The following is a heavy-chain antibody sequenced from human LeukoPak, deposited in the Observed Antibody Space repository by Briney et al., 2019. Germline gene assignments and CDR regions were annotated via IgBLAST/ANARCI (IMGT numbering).Heavy chain of an antibody. J-gene: IGHJ5*02. CDR2: ISYDGSQH. CDR3: ARDPSSAPYSTYWAPNYFDP. D-gene: IGHD6-13*01. Sequence: PGRSLRLSCAASGFTFSTSAMHWVRQTPGKGLEWVALISYDGSQHYLADSLKGRFTISRDNSKNTLYLQMTSLRLDDTAMYYCARDPSSAPYSTYWAPNYFDPWGQGTLVTVSS. V-gene: IGHV3-30*04. CDR1: GFTFSTSA.